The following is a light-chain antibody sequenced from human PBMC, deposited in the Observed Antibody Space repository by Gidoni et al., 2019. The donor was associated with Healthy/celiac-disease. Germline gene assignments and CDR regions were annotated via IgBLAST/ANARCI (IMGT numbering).Light chain of an antibody. Sequence: DIQMTQSPSSLSASVGDRVTITCRASQSISSHLNWYQQKPGKAPKLLIYAASSLQSGVPSRFSGSGSGTDFTLTISSLQPEDFATYYCQQSYSTRRGLTFGGGTKVEIK. CDR3: QQSYSTRRGLT. V-gene: IGKV1-39*01. CDR1: QSISSH. J-gene: IGKJ4*01. CDR2: AAS.